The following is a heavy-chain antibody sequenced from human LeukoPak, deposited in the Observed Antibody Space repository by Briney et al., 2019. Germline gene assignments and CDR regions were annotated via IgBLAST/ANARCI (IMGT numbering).Heavy chain of an antibody. CDR1: GFTFSSYA. CDR3: ARSERGDWTPFDY. Sequence: PGGSLRLSCAASGFTFSSYAMSWVRQAPGKGLEWVSSISSSSSYIYYADSVKGRFTISRDNAKNSLYLQMDSLRAEDTAVYYCARSERGDWTPFDYWGQGTLVTVSS. D-gene: IGHD2-21*02. CDR2: ISSSSSYI. J-gene: IGHJ4*02. V-gene: IGHV3-21*01.